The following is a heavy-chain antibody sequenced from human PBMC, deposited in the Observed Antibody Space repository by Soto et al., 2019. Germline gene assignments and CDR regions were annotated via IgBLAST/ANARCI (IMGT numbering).Heavy chain of an antibody. V-gene: IGHV4-30-4*01. CDR1: GGSISAGDYY. J-gene: IGHJ5*02. Sequence: QVQLQESGPGLVKPSQTLSLTCTVSGGSISAGDYYRNWIRQPPGKGLEWIGYIYYTGTTKYNPSLKSRATLSVDTSKNRFSLNLTSVTAADSAVYYCARGDWFHPWGPGTLVTVSS. CDR2: IYYTGTT. CDR3: ARGDWFHP.